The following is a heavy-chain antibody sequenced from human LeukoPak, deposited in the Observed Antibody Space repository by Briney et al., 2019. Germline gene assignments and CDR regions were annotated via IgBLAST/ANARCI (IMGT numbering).Heavy chain of an antibody. Sequence: GGSLRLSCAASGFTFSRYWMSWVRLAPGKGLEWVANIKQDGSEKYYVDSVKGRFTISRDNARNSLYLQMNNLRAEDTAVYYCAREEYGDHMWWGQGTLVTVSS. CDR2: IKQDGSEK. J-gene: IGHJ4*02. V-gene: IGHV3-7*01. D-gene: IGHD4-17*01. CDR3: AREEYGDHMW. CDR1: GFTFSRYW.